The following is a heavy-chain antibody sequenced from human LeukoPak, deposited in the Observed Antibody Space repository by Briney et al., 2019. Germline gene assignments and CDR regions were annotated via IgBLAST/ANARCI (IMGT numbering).Heavy chain of an antibody. D-gene: IGHD2-2*01. CDR3: AKEIVVVPAALGSNGVC. V-gene: IGHV3-30*02. Sequence: GGSLRLSCAASGFTFSSYGMHWVRQAPGKGLEWVAFIRYDGSNKYYADSVKGRFTISRDNSKNTLYLQMNSLRAEDTAVYYCAKEIVVVPAALGSNGVCWGQGTLVTVSS. J-gene: IGHJ4*02. CDR1: GFTFSSYG. CDR2: IRYDGSNK.